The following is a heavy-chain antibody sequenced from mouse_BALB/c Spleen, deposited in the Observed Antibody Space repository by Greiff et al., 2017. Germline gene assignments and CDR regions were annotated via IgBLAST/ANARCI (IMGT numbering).Heavy chain of an antibody. J-gene: IGHJ3*01. D-gene: IGHD4-1*01. CDR2: INPSNGRT. CDR3: ARGNWDGMTWFAY. CDR1: GYTFTSYW. Sequence: QVQLQQPGAELVKPGASVKLSCKASGYTFTSYWMRWVKQRPGQGLEWIGEINPSNGRTNYNEKFKSKATLTVDKSSSTAYMQLSSLTSEDSAVYYCARGNWDGMTWFAYWGQGTLVTVSA. V-gene: IGHV1S81*02.